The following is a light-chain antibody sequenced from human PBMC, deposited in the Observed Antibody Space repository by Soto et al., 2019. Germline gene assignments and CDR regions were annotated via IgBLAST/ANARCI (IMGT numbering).Light chain of an antibody. J-gene: IGLJ3*02. CDR1: NSNIGRNT. CDR2: TTY. Sequence: QSVLTQPPSASGTPGQTVSISCSGSNSNIGRNTVNWFQQVPGTAPKLLIFTTYQRPSGVPDRFSGSKSGTSASLAISGLQSEDDADYYCASWDDSLNDWLFGGGTKLTGL. CDR3: ASWDDSLNDWL. V-gene: IGLV1-44*01.